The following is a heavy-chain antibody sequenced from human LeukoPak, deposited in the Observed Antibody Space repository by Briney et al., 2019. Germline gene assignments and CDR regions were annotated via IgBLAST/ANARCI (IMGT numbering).Heavy chain of an antibody. CDR3: ARVRITVVRGVPAGDYYGMDV. J-gene: IGHJ6*02. V-gene: IGHV4-61*02. CDR1: GGSISSGSYY. D-gene: IGHD3-10*01. Sequence: SETLSLTCTVSGGSISSGSYYWSWIRQPAGKGLEWIGRIYTSGSTNYNPSLKSRVTISVDTSKNQFSLKLSSVTAADTAVYYCARVRITVVRGVPAGDYYGMDVWGQGTTVTVSS. CDR2: IYTSGST.